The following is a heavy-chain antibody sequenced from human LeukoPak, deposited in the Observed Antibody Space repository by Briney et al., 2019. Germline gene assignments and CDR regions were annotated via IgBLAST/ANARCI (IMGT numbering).Heavy chain of an antibody. J-gene: IGHJ6*03. V-gene: IGHV1-8*03. CDR1: GYTFTSYD. Sequence: ASVKVSCKASGYTFTSYDINWVRQATRQGLEWMGWMNPNSGNTGYAQKFQGRVTITRNTSISTAYMELSSLRSEDTAVYYCARGVYYYYYMDVWGKGTTVTVSS. CDR2: MNPNSGNT. CDR3: ARGVYYYYYMDV.